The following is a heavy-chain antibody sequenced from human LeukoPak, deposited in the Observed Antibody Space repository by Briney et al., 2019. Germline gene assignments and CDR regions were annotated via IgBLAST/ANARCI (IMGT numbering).Heavy chain of an antibody. CDR3: ARYCSSTSCPRDAFDI. Sequence: GASVKVSCKASGYTFTGYYMHWVRQAPGQGLEWMGWINPNSGGTNYAQKFQGWVTMTRDTSTSTVYMELSSLGSEDTAVYYCARYCSSTSCPRDAFDIWGQGTMVTVSS. CDR2: INPNSGGT. CDR1: GYTFTGYY. J-gene: IGHJ3*02. D-gene: IGHD2-2*01. V-gene: IGHV1-2*04.